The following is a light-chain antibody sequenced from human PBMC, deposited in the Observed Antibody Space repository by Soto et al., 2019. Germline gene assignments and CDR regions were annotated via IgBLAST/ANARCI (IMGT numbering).Light chain of an antibody. Sequence: DIQMTHSPSSLSASLGDRVTITCQASKDIGNFLKGYQQKPGKAPKLLIYDASNWETGVPSRFSGSGSGTDCTFTISSLQPEDIATDYFQQYDNLPPLTFGPGTKVDIK. CDR3: QQYDNLPPLT. CDR1: KDIGNF. CDR2: DAS. J-gene: IGKJ3*01. V-gene: IGKV1-33*01.